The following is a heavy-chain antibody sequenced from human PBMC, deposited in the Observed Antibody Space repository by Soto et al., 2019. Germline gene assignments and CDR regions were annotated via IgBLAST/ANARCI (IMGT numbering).Heavy chain of an antibody. D-gene: IGHD5-12*01. V-gene: IGHV1-69*01. Sequence: QVQLVQSGAEVKKPGSSVKVSCKASGGTFSRYAISWVRQAPGQVLEGMGGIIPIFGTANYAQKFQGRVTITADESTSTAYMELSSLRSEDTDVYYCARVGGGYDYYYYYGMDVGVQGPTVTFSS. CDR2: IIPIFGTA. J-gene: IGHJ6*01. CDR1: GGTFSRYA. CDR3: ARVGGGYDYYYYYGMDV.